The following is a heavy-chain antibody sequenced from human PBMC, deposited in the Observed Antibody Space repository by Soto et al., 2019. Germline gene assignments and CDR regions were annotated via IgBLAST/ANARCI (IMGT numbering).Heavy chain of an antibody. V-gene: IGHV4-34*01. Sequence: SETLSLTCAVYGGSFSGYYWSWIRQPPGKGLEWIGEINHSGSTNYNPSLKSRVTISVDTSKNQFSLKLNSVTAAYTAVYYCAREARAYYYGSGSYGSYYYGMDVWGQGTTVTVSS. J-gene: IGHJ6*02. CDR2: INHSGST. CDR1: GGSFSGYY. D-gene: IGHD3-10*01. CDR3: AREARAYYYGSGSYGSYYYGMDV.